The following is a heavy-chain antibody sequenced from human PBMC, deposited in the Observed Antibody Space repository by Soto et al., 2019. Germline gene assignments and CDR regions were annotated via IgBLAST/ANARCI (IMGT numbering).Heavy chain of an antibody. J-gene: IGHJ6*02. CDR1: GGTFSSYA. CDR3: ASPNRWFGELRYGMDV. V-gene: IGHV1-69*06. CDR2: IIPISGTA. D-gene: IGHD3-10*01. Sequence: QVQLVQSGAEVKKPGSSVKVSCKASGGTFSSYAISWVRQAPGQGLEWMGGIIPISGTANYAQKFQGRVTITADKSTSTAYMELSSLRSEDTAVYYCASPNRWFGELRYGMDVWGQGTTVTVSS.